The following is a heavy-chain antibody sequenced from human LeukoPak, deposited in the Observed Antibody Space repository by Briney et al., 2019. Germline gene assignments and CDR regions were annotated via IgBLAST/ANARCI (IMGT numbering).Heavy chain of an antibody. CDR1: GFTFSSYG. J-gene: IGHJ5*02. CDR2: IWYDGTNT. Sequence: GGSLRLSCAASGFTFSSYGMHWVRQAPGKGLEWVAVIWYDGTNTYYADSVKGRFTISRDNSKNTLYLQMNSLRAEDTAVYYCAKPPRGGGSYWDWFDPWGQGTLVTVSS. V-gene: IGHV3-33*06. D-gene: IGHD1-26*01. CDR3: AKPPRGGGSYWDWFDP.